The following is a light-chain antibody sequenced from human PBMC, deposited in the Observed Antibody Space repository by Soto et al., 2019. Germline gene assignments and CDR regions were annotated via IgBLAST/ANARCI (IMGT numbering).Light chain of an antibody. V-gene: IGLV2-23*02. CDR3: CSYAGNSEV. CDR2: EVT. J-gene: IGLJ1*01. Sequence: QSALTQPASVSGSPGQSITIPCTGTSGDVGGYNLVSWYQQHPGKAPKLMIYEVTERPSGVSNLFSGSKSGNTASLTISGLQPDDEADYYCCSYAGNSEVFGTGTKRTVL. CDR1: SGDVGGYNL.